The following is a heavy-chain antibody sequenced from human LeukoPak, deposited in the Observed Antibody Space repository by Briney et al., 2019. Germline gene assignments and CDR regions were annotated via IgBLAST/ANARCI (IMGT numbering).Heavy chain of an antibody. D-gene: IGHD2-15*01. V-gene: IGHV3-23*01. J-gene: IGHJ5*02. CDR3: AKEARPGYCSGGSCSWFDP. Sequence: GGSLRLSSAASGFTFSNYAMTWVRQAPGKGLQWVSAISGSGGSTYYADSVKGRFTISRDNLKNTLYLQVNSLRVEDTAVYYCAKEARPGYCSGGSCSWFDPWGQGALVTVSS. CDR2: ISGSGGST. CDR1: GFTFSNYA.